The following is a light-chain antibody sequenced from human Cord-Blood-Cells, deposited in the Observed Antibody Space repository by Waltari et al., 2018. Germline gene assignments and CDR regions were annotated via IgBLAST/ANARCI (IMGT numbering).Light chain of an antibody. J-gene: IGLJ3*02. V-gene: IGLV2-23*03. Sequence: QSALTQPASVSGSPGQSTTISCTGTRSAVGSYNLFSSYQQHPGKAPKLMIYEGSKRPSGVANRFSGSKSGNTASLTISGLQAEDEADYYCCSYAGSSTFGVFGGGTKLTVL. CDR3: CSYAGSSTFGV. CDR1: RSAVGSYNL. CDR2: EGS.